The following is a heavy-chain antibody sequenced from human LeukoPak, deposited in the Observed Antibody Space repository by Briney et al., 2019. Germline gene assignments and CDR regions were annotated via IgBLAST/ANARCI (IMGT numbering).Heavy chain of an antibody. CDR3: AKDSCSSTSCLYYYYYYYMDV. J-gene: IGHJ6*03. CDR1: GFTFSSYA. V-gene: IGHV3-23*01. CDR2: ISGSGGST. D-gene: IGHD2-2*01. Sequence: PGGSLRLSCAASGFTFSSYAMSWVRQAPGKGLEWVSAISGSGGSTYYADSVKGRFTISRDNSKNTLYLQMNSLRAEDTAVYYCAKDSCSSTSCLYYYYYYYMDVWGKGTTVTVSS.